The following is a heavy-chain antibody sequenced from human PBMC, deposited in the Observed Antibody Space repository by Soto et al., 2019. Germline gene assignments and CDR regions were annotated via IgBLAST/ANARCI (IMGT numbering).Heavy chain of an antibody. D-gene: IGHD6-6*01. CDR1: GITFTTYG. J-gene: IGHJ4*02. Sequence: QVQLVQSGGGVIQPGKSLRLSCAASGITFTTYGMHWVRQTPGKGLEWVAVVSDDGSHKYYADSVKGRFTISRDDSKNTLYLQMNSLRVEDTAVYYCAKEMYPRTVLDSSSPWGDYWGQGTLVTVSS. CDR2: VSDDGSHK. CDR3: AKEMYPRTVLDSSSPWGDY. V-gene: IGHV3-30*18.